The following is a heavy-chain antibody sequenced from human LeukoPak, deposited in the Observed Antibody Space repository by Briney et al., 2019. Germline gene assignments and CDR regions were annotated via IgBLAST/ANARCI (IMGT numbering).Heavy chain of an antibody. V-gene: IGHV1-2*02. CDR1: GYTFIDYY. Sequence: AAGKVSCKASGYTFIDYYIHWVRQAPGQGLEWMGWINPNSGGTHYAQNFQGRVTMTRDTSISTAYMDLSRLRSDDTAVYYCARDFRVLYSSGEYDYWGQGTLVTVSA. D-gene: IGHD5-18*01. CDR2: INPNSGGT. J-gene: IGHJ4*02. CDR3: ARDFRVLYSSGEYDY.